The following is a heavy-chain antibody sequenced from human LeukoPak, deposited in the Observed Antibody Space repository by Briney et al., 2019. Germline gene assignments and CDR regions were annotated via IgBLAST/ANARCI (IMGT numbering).Heavy chain of an antibody. CDR2: IYYSGST. CDR3: ARVEGGSSIFDY. J-gene: IGHJ4*02. Sequence: PSETLSLTCTVSGGSISSGDYYWSWIRQHPGKGLEWIGYIYYSGSTYYNPSLKSRVTISVDTSKNQFSLKLSSVTAADTAVYYCARVEGGSSIFDYWGQGTLVTVSS. CDR1: GGSISSGDYY. V-gene: IGHV4-31*03. D-gene: IGHD1-26*01.